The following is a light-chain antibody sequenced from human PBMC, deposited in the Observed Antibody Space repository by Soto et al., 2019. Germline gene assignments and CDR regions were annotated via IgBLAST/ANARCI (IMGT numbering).Light chain of an antibody. Sequence: DIQMTQSPSSLSASVGDRVTITFVASQSISSWLACYQQKPGKAPKLLIYDASSLQSGVPSRFSGSGSGTDFTLTISCLQSEDFATYYCQQYYSYPRTFGQGTKVDI. CDR3: QQYYSYPRT. CDR2: DAS. J-gene: IGKJ1*01. V-gene: IGKV1-5*01. CDR1: QSISSW.